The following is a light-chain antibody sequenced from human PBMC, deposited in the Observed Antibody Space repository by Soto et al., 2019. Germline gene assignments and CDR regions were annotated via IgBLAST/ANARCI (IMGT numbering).Light chain of an antibody. CDR1: QGIGSW. CDR3: QQYYSFPYT. V-gene: IGKV1-12*01. J-gene: IGKJ2*01. CDR2: AAS. Sequence: DIQMTQSPSSVSASVGDRVTITCRANQGIGSWLAWYQQKPGKAPKLLIYAASSLQSGVPSRFSGSESGTDFSLTISSLQPEDFATYYCQQYYSFPYTFGQGTKVDIK.